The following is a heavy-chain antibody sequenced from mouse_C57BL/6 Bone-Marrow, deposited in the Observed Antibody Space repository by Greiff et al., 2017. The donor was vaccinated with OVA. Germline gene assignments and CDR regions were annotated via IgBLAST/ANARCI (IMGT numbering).Heavy chain of an antibody. D-gene: IGHD2-4*01. CDR2: IYPGDGDT. CDR1: GYAFSSSW. V-gene: IGHV1-82*01. CDR3: ARKEVDDYDEGFAY. J-gene: IGHJ3*01. Sequence: VQLQQSGPELVKPGASVKISCKASGYAFSSSWMNWVKQRPGKGLEWIGRIYPGDGDTNYNGKFKGKATLTADKSSSTAYMQLSSLTSEDSAVYFCARKEVDDYDEGFAYWGQGTLVTVSA.